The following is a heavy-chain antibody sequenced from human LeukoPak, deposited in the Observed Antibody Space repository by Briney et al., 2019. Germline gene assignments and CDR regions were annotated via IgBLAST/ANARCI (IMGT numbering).Heavy chain of an antibody. CDR2: IYTRGST. J-gene: IGHJ4*02. D-gene: IGHD3-22*01. V-gene: IGHV4-4*07. Sequence: PSETLSLTCTVSGGSITTYYWSWIQQPAGKGLEWIGRIYTRGSTNYNPSLKSRVTMSVDTSKNQFSLKLSSVTAADTAVYYCAGQGHYYDSTGYYYGGEDYWGQGTLVTVSS. CDR3: AGQGHYYDSTGYYYGGEDY. CDR1: GGSITTYY.